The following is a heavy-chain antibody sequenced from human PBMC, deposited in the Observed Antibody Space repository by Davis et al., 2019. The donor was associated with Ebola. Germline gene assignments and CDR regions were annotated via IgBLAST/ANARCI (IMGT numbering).Heavy chain of an antibody. D-gene: IGHD3-16*02. CDR1: GFTFSNYE. CDR3: ARDPIISLIVPSYGMDV. J-gene: IGHJ6*02. Sequence: GGSLRLSCAASGFTFSNYEMNWVRQAPGKGLEWVSYIDNSSKIIAYTDSVKGRFTISRDNTKNSLFLQMNSLRAEDTAVYYCARDPIISLIVPSYGMDVWGPGTTVTVSS. V-gene: IGHV3-48*03. CDR2: IDNSSKII.